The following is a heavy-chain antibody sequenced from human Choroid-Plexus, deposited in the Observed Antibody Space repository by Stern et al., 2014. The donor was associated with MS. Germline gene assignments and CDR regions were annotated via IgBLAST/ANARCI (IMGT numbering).Heavy chain of an antibody. Sequence: VQLVESGGGVVQPGRPLRLSCAASGFSFCSFGMHWVRQAPGKGLEWGALISYDGSKDYADSVKGRFAISRDNSKNTLYLQMNSLRAEDTAVYYCAKDRQYLTFFFDFWGQGSLVTVSS. V-gene: IGHV3-30*18. D-gene: IGHD2/OR15-2a*01. CDR3: AKDRQYLTFFFDF. J-gene: IGHJ4*02. CDR1: GFSFCSFG. CDR2: ISYDGSK.